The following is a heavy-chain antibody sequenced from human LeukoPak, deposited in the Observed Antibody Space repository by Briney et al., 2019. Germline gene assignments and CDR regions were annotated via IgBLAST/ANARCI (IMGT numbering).Heavy chain of an antibody. CDR1: GFTFSTYA. J-gene: IGHJ4*02. CDR2: ISGSGGST. CDR3: AKDLQLLWFGGLCPLDY. Sequence: GGSLRLSCAASGFTFSTYAMSWVRQAPGKGLEWVSSISGSGGSTYYADSVKGRFTISRDNAKNMLYLQLNSLRVEDTAVYYCAKDLQLLWFGGLCPLDYWGQGTLVTVSS. D-gene: IGHD3-10*01. V-gene: IGHV3-23*01.